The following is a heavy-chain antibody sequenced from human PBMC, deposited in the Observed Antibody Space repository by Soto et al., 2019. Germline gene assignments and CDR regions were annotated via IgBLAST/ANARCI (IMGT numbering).Heavy chain of an antibody. CDR1: GCTFTSND. D-gene: IGHD1-26*01. Sequence: QVQLVQSGAEVKKPGASVKVSCKASGCTFTSNDINWVRQATGQGLEWMGWVNPKGGNTGYAQKFQGRVTMTRNTSISTAYMDLSSLRSEDTAVYYFAREVGARRLDYWGQGTLVTVSS. CDR3: AREVGARRLDY. V-gene: IGHV1-8*01. CDR2: VNPKGGNT. J-gene: IGHJ4*02.